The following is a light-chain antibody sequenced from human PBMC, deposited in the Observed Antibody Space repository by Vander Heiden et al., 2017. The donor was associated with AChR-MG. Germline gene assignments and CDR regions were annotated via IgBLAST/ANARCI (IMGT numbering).Light chain of an antibody. J-gene: IGLJ3*02. Sequence: QSALTQPASVSGSPGQSIPISCTGTSSDVGGYNYVSWYQQHPGKAPKLMIYDVSKRPSGVSNRFSGSKSGNTAALTISGLQAEDEADYYGSSYTSSSTRVVGGGTKLTVL. CDR1: SSDVGGYNY. CDR2: DVS. CDR3: SSYTSSSTRV. V-gene: IGLV2-14*03.